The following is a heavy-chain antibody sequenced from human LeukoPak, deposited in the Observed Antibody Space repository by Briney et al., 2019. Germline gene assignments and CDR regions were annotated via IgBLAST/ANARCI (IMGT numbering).Heavy chain of an antibody. V-gene: IGHV3-15*01. D-gene: IGHD6-6*01. Sequence: AGGSLRLSCVVSGFTFRSAWMSWVRQAPGKGLEWVGRIKSKTDGGTTDYTEPVKGRFTITRDDSKNTLYLQMNSLKTEDTAVYYCLTHSTSSAPNYWGQGTLVTVSS. J-gene: IGHJ4*02. CDR1: GFTFRSAW. CDR3: LTHSTSSAPNY. CDR2: IKSKTDGGTT.